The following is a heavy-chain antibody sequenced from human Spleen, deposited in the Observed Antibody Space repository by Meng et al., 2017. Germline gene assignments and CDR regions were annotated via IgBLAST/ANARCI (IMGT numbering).Heavy chain of an antibody. J-gene: IGHJ6*02. Sequence: GESLKISCAVSGFTFSTSAMSWVRQAPGKGLEWVSFIDISGETTRYADSVKGRFTVSRDNSNSALHLQMNSLRAEDTAVYYCARDYGVGMPLFGMDVWGQGTTVTVSS. CDR1: GFTFSTSA. D-gene: IGHD2-21*01. CDR3: ARDYGVGMPLFGMDV. V-gene: IGHV3-23*01. CDR2: IDISGETT.